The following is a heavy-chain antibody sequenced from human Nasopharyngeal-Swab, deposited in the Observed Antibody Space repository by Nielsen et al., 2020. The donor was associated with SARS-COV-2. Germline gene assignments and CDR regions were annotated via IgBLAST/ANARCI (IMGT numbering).Heavy chain of an antibody. Sequence: ASVKVSCKASGGTFSSYAISWVRQAPGQGLEWMGWMNPNSGNTGYAQKFQGRVTMTRNTSISTAYMELSSLRSEDTAVYYCARVSRGGTWGQGTLVTVSS. CDR2: MNPNSGNT. CDR3: ARVSRGGT. J-gene: IGHJ5*02. D-gene: IGHD1-1*01. V-gene: IGHV1-8*02. CDR1: GGTFSSYA.